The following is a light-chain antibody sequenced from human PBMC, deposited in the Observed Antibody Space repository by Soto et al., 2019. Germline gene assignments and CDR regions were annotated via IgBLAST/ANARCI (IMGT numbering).Light chain of an antibody. CDR2: GAS. V-gene: IGKV3-15*01. CDR3: QQYDTWPRT. Sequence: EIVMTQSPASLSVPPGERATLSCRASQSVSTNFAWYLQKPGQAPRLPSYGASTRATAVPARFTASGSGTEFTLSISSLQSDDFGVYYCQQYDTWPRTFGQGTKVEIK. CDR1: QSVSTN. J-gene: IGKJ1*01.